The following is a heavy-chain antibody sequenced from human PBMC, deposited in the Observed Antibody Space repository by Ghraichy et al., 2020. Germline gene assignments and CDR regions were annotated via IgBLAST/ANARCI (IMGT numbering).Heavy chain of an antibody. D-gene: IGHD5-18*01. J-gene: IGHJ5*02. CDR2: INPNSGGT. CDR1: GYTFTGYY. V-gene: IGHV1-2*02. CDR3: ARVKYSYGYGNWFDP. Sequence: ASVKVSCKASGYTFTGYYMHWVRQAPGQGLEWMGWINPNSGGTNYAQKFQGRVTMTRDTSISTAYMELSRLRSDDTAVYYCARVKYSYGYGNWFDPGGQGTLVTVSS.